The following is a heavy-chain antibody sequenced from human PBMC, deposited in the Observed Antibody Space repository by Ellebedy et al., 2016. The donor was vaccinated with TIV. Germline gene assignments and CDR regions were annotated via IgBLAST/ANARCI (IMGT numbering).Heavy chain of an antibody. CDR2: ISPHTGYT. CDR3: ARGRIGEMATRPIDS. D-gene: IGHD5-24*01. Sequence: AASVKVSCKVSGYSFNSYGLAWVRQAPGQGLEWMGWISPHTGYTKYAQKFQRRVTMTTEKYTSTAYMELRSRRSDDTAVYFCARGRIGEMATRPIDSWGQGTLVTVSS. J-gene: IGHJ4*02. V-gene: IGHV1-18*01. CDR1: GYSFNSYG.